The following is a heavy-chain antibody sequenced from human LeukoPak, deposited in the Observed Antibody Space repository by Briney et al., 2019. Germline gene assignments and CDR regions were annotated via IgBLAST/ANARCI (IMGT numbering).Heavy chain of an antibody. J-gene: IGHJ4*02. Sequence: PGGFLRLSCGASGFNVSRNYMSWGRHAPGKGLEGDSVIYSGDSTYYADTVKGRFTISRDNSKNTLYLQMNSLRAEDTAVYYCASLSPLYDDSSGYSYWGQGTLVTVSS. CDR3: ASLSPLYDDSSGYSY. D-gene: IGHD3-22*01. CDR2: IYSGDST. CDR1: GFNVSRNY. V-gene: IGHV3-53*01.